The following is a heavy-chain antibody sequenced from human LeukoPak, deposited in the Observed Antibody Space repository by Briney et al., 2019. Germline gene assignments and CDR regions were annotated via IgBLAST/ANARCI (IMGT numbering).Heavy chain of an antibody. CDR2: IFHSGST. CDR3: ARHFSTDAFDI. Sequence: PSETLSLTCTVSGDYIRSSSYYWGWIRQPPGKGLEWIGSIFHSGSTYYNLSLKSRVTISVDTSKNQFSLNLNSVTAADTAVYFCARHFSTDAFDIWGQGTMVTVSS. D-gene: IGHD2/OR15-2a*01. CDR1: GDYIRSSSYY. J-gene: IGHJ3*02. V-gene: IGHV4-39*01.